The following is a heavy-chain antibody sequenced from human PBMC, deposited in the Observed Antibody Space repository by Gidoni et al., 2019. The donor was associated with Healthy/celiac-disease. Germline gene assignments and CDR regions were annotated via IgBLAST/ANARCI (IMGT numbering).Heavy chain of an antibody. CDR3: ARDLGDNWNYPYHVLDY. CDR2: ISAYNGNT. D-gene: IGHD1-7*01. Sequence: QVQLVQSGAEVKKPGASVKVSCKASGYTLTSYGISWVRQAPGQGLEWMGWISAYNGNTNYAQKLQGRVTMTTDTSTSTAYMELRSLRSDDTAVYYCARDLGDNWNYPYHVLDYWGQGTLVTVSS. V-gene: IGHV1-18*01. CDR1: GYTLTSYG. J-gene: IGHJ4*02.